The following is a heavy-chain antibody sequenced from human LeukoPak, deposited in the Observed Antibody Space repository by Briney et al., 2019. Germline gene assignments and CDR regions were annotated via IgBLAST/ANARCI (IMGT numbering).Heavy chain of an antibody. CDR1: GFTFKRYH. V-gene: IGHV3-23*01. D-gene: IGHD2/OR15-2a*01. CDR2: IDGGGTNT. CDR3: AKGRFQRTTYYFDY. Sequence: GGSLRLSCAASGFTFKRYHMSWVRQAPGKGLDWVSSIDGGGTNTYYADSVKGRFTISRDNSKNTLYLQMNSLRAEDTAVYYCAKGRFQRTTYYFDYWGQGTLVTVSS. J-gene: IGHJ4*02.